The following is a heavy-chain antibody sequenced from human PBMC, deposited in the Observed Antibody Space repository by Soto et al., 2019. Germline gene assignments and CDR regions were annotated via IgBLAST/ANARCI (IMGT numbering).Heavy chain of an antibody. Sequence: EVQLLESGGALVQPGGSLRLSCAASGFGFSTHALSWVRQAPGKGLEWLSSITNTGITTHYADSVKGRFTISRENSRNTLHLQMNNLSVDDTAVYYWAKGFYYGDTKRIDHWGQGTLVTVSS. V-gene: IGHV3-23*01. CDR1: GFGFSTHA. CDR3: AKGFYYGDTKRIDH. CDR2: ITNTGITT. D-gene: IGHD4-17*01. J-gene: IGHJ4*02.